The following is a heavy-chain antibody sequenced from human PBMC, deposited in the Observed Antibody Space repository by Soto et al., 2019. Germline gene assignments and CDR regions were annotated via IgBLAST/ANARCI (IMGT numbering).Heavy chain of an antibody. Sequence: SETLSLTCAVYGGSFSGYYWSWIRQPPGKGLEWIGEIDHSGSTNYNPSLKSRVTISVDTSKNQFSLKLSSVTAADTAVYYCARTYYRGYCSSTSCSGRYNWFDPWGQGTLVTVSS. CDR3: ARTYYRGYCSSTSCSGRYNWFDP. CDR2: IDHSGST. V-gene: IGHV4-34*01. J-gene: IGHJ5*02. CDR1: GGSFSGYY. D-gene: IGHD2-2*01.